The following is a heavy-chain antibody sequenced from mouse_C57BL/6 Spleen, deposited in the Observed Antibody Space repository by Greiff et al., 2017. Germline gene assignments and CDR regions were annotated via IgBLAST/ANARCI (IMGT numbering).Heavy chain of an antibody. V-gene: IGHV1-18*01. J-gene: IGHJ2*01. CDR3: ASQTAQALHFDY. CDR2: INPYNGGT. Sequence: VQLQQSGPELVKPGASVKIPCKASGYTFTDYNMDWVKQSHGKSLEWIGDINPYNGGTSYNQKFKGKATLTVDKSSSTAYMELNSLTSEDTAVYYCASQTAQALHFDYWGQGTTLTVSS. CDR1: GYTFTDYN. D-gene: IGHD3-2*02.